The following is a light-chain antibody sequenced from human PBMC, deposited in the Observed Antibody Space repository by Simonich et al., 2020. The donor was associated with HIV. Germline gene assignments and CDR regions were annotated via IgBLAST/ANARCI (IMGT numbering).Light chain of an antibody. CDR3: QVWDTNAAHLV. Sequence: SYVLTQPPSVSVAPGQTARVTCGGNNIGSKSVHWDQHKPGQAPGLVVYDDSDRPSGIPERISGSNSGNTATLTISRVEAGDEADYYCQVWDTNAAHLVFGGGTKLTVL. CDR2: DDS. V-gene: IGLV3-21*02. CDR1: NIGSKS. J-gene: IGLJ2*01.